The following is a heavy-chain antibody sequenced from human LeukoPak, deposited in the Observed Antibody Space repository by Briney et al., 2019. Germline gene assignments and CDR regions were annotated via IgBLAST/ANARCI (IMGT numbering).Heavy chain of an antibody. J-gene: IGHJ4*02. V-gene: IGHV4-34*01. CDR3: ARVAARPPYYFDY. D-gene: IGHD6-6*01. CDR2: INHSGST. Sequence: SETLSLTCTVSGGSISSYYWSWIRQPPGKGLEWIGEINHSGSTNYNPSLKSRVTISVDTSKNQFSLKLSSVTAADTAVYYCARVAARPPYYFDYWGQGTLVTVSS. CDR1: GGSISSYY.